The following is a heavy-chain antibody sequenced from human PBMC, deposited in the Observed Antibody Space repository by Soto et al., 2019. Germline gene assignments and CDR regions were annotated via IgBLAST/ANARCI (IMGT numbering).Heavy chain of an antibody. Sequence: SETLSLTCTVSGGSSSSNWWGWIRQPPGKGLEWIGYIYYSGTTYYNPSLKSRVTMSVDTSKNQFSLKLTSVTAVDTAVYYCAGREIQGPINYWGQGTLVTVSS. D-gene: IGHD1-26*01. J-gene: IGHJ4*02. CDR2: IYYSGTT. CDR1: GGSSSSNW. V-gene: IGHV4-28*01. CDR3: AGREIQGPINY.